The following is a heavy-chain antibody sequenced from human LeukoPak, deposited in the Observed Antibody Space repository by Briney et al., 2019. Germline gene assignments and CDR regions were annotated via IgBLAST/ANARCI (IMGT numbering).Heavy chain of an antibody. CDR1: GGSFSGHY. V-gene: IGHV4-34*01. CDR2: INHSGST. CDR3: ASGIAAAGTVDY. D-gene: IGHD6-13*01. Sequence: SETLSLTCAVYGGSFSGHYWSWIRQPPGKGLEWIGEINHSGSTNYNPSLKSRVTISVDTSKNQFALKLSSVTAADTAVYYCASGIAAAGTVDYWGQGTLVTVSS. J-gene: IGHJ4*02.